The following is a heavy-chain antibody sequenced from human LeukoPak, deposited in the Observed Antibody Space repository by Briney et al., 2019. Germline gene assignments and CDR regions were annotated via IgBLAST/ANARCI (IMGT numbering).Heavy chain of an antibody. Sequence: SDTLALTYAVCWGSFSGYYWLGIRQPPGKGLEGMGEINHSGSTNYNPSLKRRVTISGDTSKNQSSLKLSSLTAADAAVYFCARVGYSYVINDWSRTGSGAYATKHYYHMDVWGKGTTVTVSS. CDR1: WGSFSGYY. D-gene: IGHD5-18*01. CDR2: INHSGST. J-gene: IGHJ6*03. V-gene: IGHV4-34*01. CDR3: ARVGYSYVINDWSRTGSGAYATKHYYHMDV.